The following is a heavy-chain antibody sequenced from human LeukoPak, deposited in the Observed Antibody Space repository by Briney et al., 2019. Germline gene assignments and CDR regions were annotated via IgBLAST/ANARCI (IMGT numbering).Heavy chain of an antibody. V-gene: IGHV1-46*01. Sequence: ASVKVSCKASGYTFTSYYMHWVRQAPGQGLEWMGIINPSGGSTNYAQKFQGTVTMTRDMSTNTVYMELSSLRSDDTAVYYCARGDEYGGNYYGAYFDYWGQGTLVTVSS. CDR3: ARGDEYGGNYYGAYFDY. CDR2: INPSGGST. D-gene: IGHD1-26*01. J-gene: IGHJ4*02. CDR1: GYTFTSYY.